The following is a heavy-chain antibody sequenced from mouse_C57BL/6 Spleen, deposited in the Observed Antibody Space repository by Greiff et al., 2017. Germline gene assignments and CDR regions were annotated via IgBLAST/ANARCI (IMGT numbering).Heavy chain of an antibody. V-gene: IGHV5-17*01. CDR3: ARLDGSGYFDY. CDR2: ISSGSSTI. Sequence: EVKVVESGGGLVKPGGSLKLSCAASGFTFSDYGMHWVRQAPEKGLEWVAYISSGSSTIYYADTVKGLFTISRDNAKNTLFLQMTSLRSEDTAMDYCARLDGSGYFDYWGQGTTLTVSS. CDR1: GFTFSDYG. D-gene: IGHD1-1*01. J-gene: IGHJ2*01.